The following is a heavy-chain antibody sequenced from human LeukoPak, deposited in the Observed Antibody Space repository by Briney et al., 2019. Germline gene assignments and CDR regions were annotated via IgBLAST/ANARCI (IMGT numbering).Heavy chain of an antibody. D-gene: IGHD3-22*01. CDR3: AKDVGNYYDSSGYYSPLYYFDY. CDR2: VSGSGGST. V-gene: IGHV3-23*01. J-gene: IGHJ4*02. CDR1: GFTFSSYG. Sequence: PGGSLRLSWAASGFTFSSYGMSWVRQAPGKGLEWVSAVSGSGGSTYYADSVKGRFTISRDNSKNTLYLQMNSLRAEDTAVYYCAKDVGNYYDSSGYYSPLYYFDYWGQGTLVTVSS.